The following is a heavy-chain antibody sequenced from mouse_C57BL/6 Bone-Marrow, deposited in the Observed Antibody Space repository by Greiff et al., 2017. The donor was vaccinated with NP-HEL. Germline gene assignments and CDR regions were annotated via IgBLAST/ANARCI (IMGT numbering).Heavy chain of an antibody. J-gene: IGHJ4*01. V-gene: IGHV1-81*01. D-gene: IGHD1-1*01. CDR3: ASPFIKDYAMDY. CDR2: IYPRSGNT. Sequence: QVQLQQSGAELARPGASVKLSCKASGYTFTSYGISWVKQRTGQGLEWIGEIYPRSGNTYYNEKFKGKATLTADKSSSTAYMELRSLTSEDSAVYFCASPFIKDYAMDYWGQGTSVTVSS. CDR1: GYTFTSYG.